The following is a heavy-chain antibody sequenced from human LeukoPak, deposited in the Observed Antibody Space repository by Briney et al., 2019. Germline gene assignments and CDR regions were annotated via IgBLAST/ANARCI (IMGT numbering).Heavy chain of an antibody. CDR2: ISSSSSYI. D-gene: IGHD3-16*01. CDR1: GVTFSSYS. Sequence: GGSLRLSCAASGVTFSSYSMNWVRQAPGKGLEWVSSISSSSSYIYYADSVKGRFTISRDNAKNSLYLQMNSLRAEDTAGYYCARDLGVGGVMITFGGVLDYWGQGTLVTVSS. V-gene: IGHV3-21*01. J-gene: IGHJ4*02. CDR3: ARDLGVGGVMITFGGVLDY.